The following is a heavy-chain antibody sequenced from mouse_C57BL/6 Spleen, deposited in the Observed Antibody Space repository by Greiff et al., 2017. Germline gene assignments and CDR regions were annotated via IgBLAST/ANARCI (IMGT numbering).Heavy chain of an antibody. J-gene: IGHJ4*01. CDR2: IDPANGNT. CDR3: ATYYYGSSYDAMDY. Sequence: EVKVEESVAELVRPGASVKLSCTASGFNIKNTYMHWVKQRPEQGLEWIGRIDPANGNTKYAPKFQGKATITADTSSNTAYLQLSSLTSEDTAIYYCATYYYGSSYDAMDYWGQGTSVTVSS. V-gene: IGHV14-3*01. CDR1: GFNIKNTY. D-gene: IGHD1-1*01.